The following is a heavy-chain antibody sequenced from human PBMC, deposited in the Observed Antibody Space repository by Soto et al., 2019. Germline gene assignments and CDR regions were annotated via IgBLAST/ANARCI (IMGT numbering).Heavy chain of an antibody. V-gene: IGHV4-34*01. Sequence: SETLSLTCAVYGGSFSGYSWTWIRQPPGKALEWIGNIYDSGSTSYNPSLKSRVTMSVDTSKNQFSLRLTSVTAADTAVYFCARGSSSYYDYGMDVWGQGTTVTVSS. D-gene: IGHD6-6*01. J-gene: IGHJ6*02. CDR1: GGSFSGYS. CDR2: IYDSGST. CDR3: ARGSSSYYDYGMDV.